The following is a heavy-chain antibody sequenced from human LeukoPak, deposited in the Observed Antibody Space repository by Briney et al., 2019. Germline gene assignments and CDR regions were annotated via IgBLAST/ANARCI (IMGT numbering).Heavy chain of an antibody. CDR2: IHPDGNEK. Sequence: PGGSLRLSCAASGFTFSTYWMSWVRQAPGKGLEWVANIHPDGNEKYHVDFVEGRFTISRDNTENSLYLQMNSLRPEDTAVYYCARGGDFSGDHWGQGTLVTVSS. CDR3: ARGGDFSGDH. D-gene: IGHD2-21*02. V-gene: IGHV3-7*04. CDR1: GFTFSTYW. J-gene: IGHJ4*02.